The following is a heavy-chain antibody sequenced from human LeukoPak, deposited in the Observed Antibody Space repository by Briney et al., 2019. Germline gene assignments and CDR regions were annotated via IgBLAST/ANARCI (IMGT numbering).Heavy chain of an antibody. CDR1: GFTFSDYY. CDR3: ARDAFWELYYYGMDV. CDR2: ISSSGSTI. J-gene: IGHJ6*02. D-gene: IGHD1-26*01. Sequence: GGSLRLSCAASGFTFSDYYMSWLRQAPGKGLEWVSYISSSGSTIYYADSVKGRFTISRDNAKNSLYLQMNSLRAEDTAVYYCARDAFWELYYYGMDVWGQGTTVTVSS. V-gene: IGHV3-11*01.